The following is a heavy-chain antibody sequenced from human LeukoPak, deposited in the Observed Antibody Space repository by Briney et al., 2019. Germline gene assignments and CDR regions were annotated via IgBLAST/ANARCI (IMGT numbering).Heavy chain of an antibody. CDR1: AASISNYY. V-gene: IGHV4-4*09. D-gene: IGHD3-22*01. Sequence: SETLSLTCAVSAASISNYYWSWLRQAPGKGLEWIGYISTSGSTNYNPSLKSRVSISLDTSKNRFSLNLNFVTAADTAVYYCASPRSGYRYTFDYWGQGALVTVSS. CDR3: ASPRSGYRYTFDY. CDR2: ISTSGST. J-gene: IGHJ4*02.